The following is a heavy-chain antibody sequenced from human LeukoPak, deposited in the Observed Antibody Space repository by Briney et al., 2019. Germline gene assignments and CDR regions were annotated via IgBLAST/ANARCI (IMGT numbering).Heavy chain of an antibody. CDR3: VKDLGRYRNNCFDY. CDR1: GFTFSSYA. Sequence: PGGSLTVSCAASGFTFSSYAMSWGRQAPEKGLGWVSTISGSGGGTYYADSVKGGLIISRDDSKNTLYLQMSSLRAEDTAVYYCVKDLGRYRNNCFDYWGQGTMVADSS. J-gene: IGHJ4*02. CDR2: ISGSGGGT. D-gene: IGHD1-26*01. V-gene: IGHV3-23*01.